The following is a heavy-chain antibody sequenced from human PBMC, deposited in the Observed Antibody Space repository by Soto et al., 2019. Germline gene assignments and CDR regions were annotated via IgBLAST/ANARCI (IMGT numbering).Heavy chain of an antibody. Sequence: ASVKVCCKASGFRFTSCGITWVRQDPGQGLEWVGWISAYNGDSNYAQNLQGRVTMTTDSSTSTAYMELRSLRSDDTAVYFCARGGGNDFYFYGMNIWGQGTTVTSP. V-gene: IGHV1-18*01. J-gene: IGHJ6*02. D-gene: IGHD1-1*01. CDR2: ISAYNGDS. CDR3: ARGGGNDFYFYGMNI. CDR1: GFRFTSCG.